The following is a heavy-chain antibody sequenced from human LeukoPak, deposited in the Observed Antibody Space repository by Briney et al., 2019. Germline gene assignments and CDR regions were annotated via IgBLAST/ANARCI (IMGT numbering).Heavy chain of an antibody. J-gene: IGHJ4*02. CDR3: AREVSEGFDF. CDR2: FGTRSTSV. Sequence: GGSLRLSCAASGFTFSGYSMNWIRQAPGKGLEWVSSFGTRSTSVYHAGSVKGRFAISRDNAKNSLYLQMNSLRAEDTALYYCAREVSEGFDFWGQGTLVTVSS. V-gene: IGHV3-21*01. D-gene: IGHD3-22*01. CDR1: GFTFSGYS.